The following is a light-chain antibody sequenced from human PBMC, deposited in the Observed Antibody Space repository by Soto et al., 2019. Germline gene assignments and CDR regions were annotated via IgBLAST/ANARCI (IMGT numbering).Light chain of an antibody. CDR2: SND. V-gene: IGLV1-44*01. CDR1: SSNIGSNA. Sequence: QSALTQPPSASGTPGQRVTISCSGSSSNIGSNAVNWYQQLPGTAPKLLIYSNDQRSSGVPDRFSGSKSGTSASLAISGLQSEDEADYYCAAWDDSLNGLVFGGGTKLTVL. J-gene: IGLJ2*01. CDR3: AAWDDSLNGLV.